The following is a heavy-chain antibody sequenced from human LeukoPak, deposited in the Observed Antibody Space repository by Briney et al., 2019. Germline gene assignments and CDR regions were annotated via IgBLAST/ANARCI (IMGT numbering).Heavy chain of an antibody. CDR3: ATAGPYSGSYYAFDI. Sequence: ASVKVSCKVSGYTLTELSMHWVRQAPGKGLEWMGGFDPEDGETIYAQKFQGRVTMTEDTSTDTAYMELSSLRSEDTAVYYRATAGPYSGSYYAFDIWGQGTMVTVSS. CDR1: GYTLTELS. D-gene: IGHD1-26*01. CDR2: FDPEDGET. V-gene: IGHV1-24*01. J-gene: IGHJ3*02.